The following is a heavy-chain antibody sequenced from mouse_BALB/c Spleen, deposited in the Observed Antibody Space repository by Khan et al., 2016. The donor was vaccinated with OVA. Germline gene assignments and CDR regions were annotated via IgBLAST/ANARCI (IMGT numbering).Heavy chain of an antibody. CDR2: INPSTGYT. Sequence: VQLQQSGAELAKPGASVKMSCTASGYTFTNYWMHWIKQRHGKGLEWIGYINPSTGYTEYNKNFKDTDTLTADESSSTAYMPMNSLTSEDNAVTYCARRCMYCIVTYWCQGTFVTFSA. J-gene: IGHJ3*01. CDR1: GYTFTNYW. V-gene: IGHV1-7*01. D-gene: IGHD2-10*02. CDR3: ARRCMYCIVTY.